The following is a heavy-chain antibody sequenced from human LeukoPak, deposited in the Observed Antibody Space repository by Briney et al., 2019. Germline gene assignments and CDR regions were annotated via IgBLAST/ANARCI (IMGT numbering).Heavy chain of an antibody. V-gene: IGHV3-74*01. CDR1: GFTFSSYW. D-gene: IGHD5-12*01. J-gene: IGHJ5*02. Sequence: HPGGSLRLSCAASGFTFSSYWMHWVRQAPGKGLVWVSRINSDGSSTSYADSVKGRFTISRDNSKNTLYLQMNSLRAEDTAVYYCARDAGYSGYDQKDNWFDPWGQGTLVTVSS. CDR2: INSDGSST. CDR3: ARDAGYSGYDQKDNWFDP.